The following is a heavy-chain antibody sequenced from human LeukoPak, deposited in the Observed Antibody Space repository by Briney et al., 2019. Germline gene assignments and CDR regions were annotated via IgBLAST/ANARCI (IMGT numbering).Heavy chain of an antibody. D-gene: IGHD1-14*01. V-gene: IGHV3-7*01. CDR2: IKQDGSEK. CDR1: GFTFSSYW. Sequence: GGSLRLSCAASGFTFSSYWMSWVRQAPGKGLEWVANIKQDGSEKYYVDSVKGRFTISRDNAKNSLYLQMNSLRAEDTAVYYCARDGLVPEPNWFDPWGQGTLVTVSS. CDR3: ARDGLVPEPNWFDP. J-gene: IGHJ5*02.